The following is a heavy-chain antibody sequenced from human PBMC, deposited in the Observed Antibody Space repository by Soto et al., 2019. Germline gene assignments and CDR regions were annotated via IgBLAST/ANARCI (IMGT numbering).Heavy chain of an antibody. CDR3: ARSYNWRYFDY. D-gene: IGHD1-1*01. CDR1: GGSISSYY. J-gene: IGHJ4*02. Sequence: SETLSLTFTVSGGSISSYYWSWIRQPPGKGLEWIGYIYYSGSTNYNPSLKSRVTISVDTSKNQFSLKLSSVTAADTAVYYCARSYNWRYFDYWGQGTLVTVSS. V-gene: IGHV4-59*01. CDR2: IYYSGST.